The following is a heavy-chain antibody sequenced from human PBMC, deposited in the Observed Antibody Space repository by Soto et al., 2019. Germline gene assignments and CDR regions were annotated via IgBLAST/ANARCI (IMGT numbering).Heavy chain of an antibody. Sequence: EVQLVESGGGLVQPGGSLKLSCAASGFTFSGYAMHWVRQASGKGLEWVGRIRIKGNSYATSYAASVKGRFTISRDDSKNTAYLQMNSLKTEDTAVYFCTSYDYGDYIIDYWGQGTLVSVSS. J-gene: IGHJ4*02. D-gene: IGHD4-17*01. CDR3: TSYDYGDYIIDY. CDR1: GFTFSGYA. CDR2: IRIKGNSYAT. V-gene: IGHV3-73*01.